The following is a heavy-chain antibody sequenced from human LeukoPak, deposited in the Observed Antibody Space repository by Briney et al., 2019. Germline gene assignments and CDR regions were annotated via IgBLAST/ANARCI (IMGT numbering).Heavy chain of an antibody. Sequence: GGSLRLSCAASGFTFSSCGMHWVRQAPGKGLEWVAFIPYDGSDKYYADSVKGRFTISRDSSKNTLYLQMNSLRLEDTAVYYCAKDRSPSNWNYYFDSWGQGTLVTVSS. D-gene: IGHD1-7*01. CDR3: AKDRSPSNWNYYFDS. CDR1: GFTFSSCG. V-gene: IGHV3-30*02. J-gene: IGHJ4*02. CDR2: IPYDGSDK.